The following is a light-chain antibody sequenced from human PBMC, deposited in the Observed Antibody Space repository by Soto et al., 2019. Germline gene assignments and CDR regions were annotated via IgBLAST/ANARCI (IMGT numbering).Light chain of an antibody. V-gene: IGKV3-11*01. CDR1: QSVSSY. CDR3: QQRSNWPPIT. Sequence: IVLTQSPASLSLSPGERATLSCRASQSVSSYLAWYQQKPGQAPRLLIYEASNRATGIPARFSGSGSGTDFTLTISRLEPEDFAVYYCQQRSNWPPITFGQGTRLEIK. J-gene: IGKJ5*01. CDR2: EAS.